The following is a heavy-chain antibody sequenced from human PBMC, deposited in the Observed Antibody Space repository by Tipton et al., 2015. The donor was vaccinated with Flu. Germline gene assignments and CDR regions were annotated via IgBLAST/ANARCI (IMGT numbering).Heavy chain of an antibody. CDR1: GGSISSSSYY. CDR2: IYYSGST. V-gene: IGHV4-39*07. Sequence: LRLSCTVSGGSISSSSYYWGWIRQPPGKGLEWIGSIYYSGSTYYNPSLKSRVTISVDTSKNQFSLKLSSVTAADTAVYYCARIAAAGYWGQGTLVTVSS. D-gene: IGHD6-13*01. CDR3: ARIAAAGY. J-gene: IGHJ4*02.